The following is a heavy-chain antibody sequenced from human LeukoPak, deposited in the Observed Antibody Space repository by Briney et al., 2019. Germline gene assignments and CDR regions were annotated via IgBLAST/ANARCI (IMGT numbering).Heavy chain of an antibody. Sequence: SETLSLTCTVSGGSISSYYWSWIRQPPGKGLEWIGYIYYSGSTNYNPSLKSRVTISVATSKNQFSLKLSSVTAADTAVYYCAREGSSGWYRGWFDPWGQGTLVTVSS. D-gene: IGHD6-19*01. V-gene: IGHV4-59*01. J-gene: IGHJ5*02. CDR3: AREGSSGWYRGWFDP. CDR1: GGSISSYY. CDR2: IYYSGST.